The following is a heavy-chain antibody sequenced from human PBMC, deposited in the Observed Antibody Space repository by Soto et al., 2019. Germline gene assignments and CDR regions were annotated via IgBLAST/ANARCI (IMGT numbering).Heavy chain of an antibody. V-gene: IGHV3-23*01. CDR2: ISGSGGST. CDR1: GFTFSSYA. J-gene: IGHJ4*02. D-gene: IGHD3-9*01. CDR3: AKDRSPQLRYFDWLLFDY. Sequence: SCAASGFTFSSYAMSWVRQAPGKGLELVSAISGSGGSTYYADSVKGRFTISRDNSKNTLYLQMNSLRAEDTAVYYCAKDRSPQLRYFDWLLFDYWGQGTLVTVYS.